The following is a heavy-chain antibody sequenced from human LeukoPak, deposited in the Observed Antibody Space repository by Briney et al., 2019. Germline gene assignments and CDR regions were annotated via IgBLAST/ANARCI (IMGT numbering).Heavy chain of an antibody. Sequence: GGSLRLSCAASGFSFSSYSMNWVRQAPGKGLEWLSYISSSSGTIYYADSVKGRFTISRDNAKNSLYLQMNSLRAEDTAVYYCARVDAITRVEGIDYWGQGTLVTVSS. CDR3: ARVDAITRVEGIDY. CDR1: GFSFSSYS. J-gene: IGHJ4*01. D-gene: IGHD5-24*01. V-gene: IGHV3-48*01. CDR2: ISSSSGTI.